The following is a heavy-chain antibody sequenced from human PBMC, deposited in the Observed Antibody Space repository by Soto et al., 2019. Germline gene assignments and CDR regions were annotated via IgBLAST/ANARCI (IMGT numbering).Heavy chain of an antibody. D-gene: IGHD4-17*01. Sequence: EVQLLESGGVLVQPGGSLRLSCAASGFTFSTSGMSWVRQAPGKGLEWVSSISGSGDYTNYADSVKGRFTISRDNSKNTLYLQINSLTAEDTAVYYCANHGGFDIWGQGTMVAVSS. CDR3: ANHGGFDI. CDR2: ISGSGDYT. J-gene: IGHJ3*02. CDR1: GFTFSTSG. V-gene: IGHV3-23*01.